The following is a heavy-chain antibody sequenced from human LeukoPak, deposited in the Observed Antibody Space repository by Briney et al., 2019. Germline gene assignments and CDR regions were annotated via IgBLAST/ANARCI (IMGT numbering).Heavy chain of an antibody. CDR1: GGSISSYY. J-gene: IGHJ4*02. V-gene: IGHV4-59*01. D-gene: IGHD3-3*01. Sequence: KSSETLSLTCTVSGGSISSYYWSWIRQPPGKGLEWIGYIYYSGSTNYNPSLKSRVTISVDTSKNQFSLKLSSVTAADTAVYYCARDDGSGYIPWDYWGQGTLVTVSS. CDR2: IYYSGST. CDR3: ARDDGSGYIPWDY.